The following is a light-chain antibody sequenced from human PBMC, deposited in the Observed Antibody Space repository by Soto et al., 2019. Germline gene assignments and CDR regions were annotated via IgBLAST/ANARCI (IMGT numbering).Light chain of an antibody. Sequence: QSVLAQPSSVSGSPGQSIAISCTGTSTDVGGYNYVSWYQHHPGKGPKLIIYEVSNRPSGVSDRFSGSKSGNKASLIISNLEAEDESDYYCGSYTSTDTPFVFXTGTNVTVL. J-gene: IGLJ1*01. CDR1: STDVGGYNY. CDR2: EVS. V-gene: IGLV2-14*01. CDR3: GSYTSTDTPFV.